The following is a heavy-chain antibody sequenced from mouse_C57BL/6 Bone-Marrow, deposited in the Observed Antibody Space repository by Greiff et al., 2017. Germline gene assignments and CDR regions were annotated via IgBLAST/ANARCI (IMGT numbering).Heavy chain of an antibody. J-gene: IGHJ4*01. Sequence: QVQLQQPGAELVKPGASVKLSCKASGYTFTSYWMHWVKQRPGRGLQWIGRIDPNSGGTKYNEKFKSKATLTVDNPSSTAYMPLSSLTSEDSAVYYCARRVDYGNYPYAMDYWGQGTSVTVSS. CDR2: IDPNSGGT. D-gene: IGHD2-1*01. CDR1: GYTFTSYW. CDR3: ARRVDYGNYPYAMDY. V-gene: IGHV1-72*01.